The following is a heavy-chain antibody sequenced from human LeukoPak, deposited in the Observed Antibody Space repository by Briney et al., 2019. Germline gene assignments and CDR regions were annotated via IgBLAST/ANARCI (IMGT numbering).Heavy chain of an antibody. CDR3: ARVLVDTAMVGAFDI. CDR1: GGSFSGYY. Sequence: PSETLSLTCAVYGGSFSGYYWSWIRQPPGKGLEWIGEINHSGSTNYNPSLKSRVTISVDTSKNRFSLKLSSVTAADTAVYYCARVLVDTAMVGAFDIWGQGTMVTVSS. D-gene: IGHD5-18*01. CDR2: INHSGST. V-gene: IGHV4-34*01. J-gene: IGHJ3*02.